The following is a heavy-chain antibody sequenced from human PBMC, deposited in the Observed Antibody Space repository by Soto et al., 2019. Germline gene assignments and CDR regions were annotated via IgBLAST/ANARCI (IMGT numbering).Heavy chain of an antibody. CDR1: GFTFSSYS. CDR2: ISSSSSYI. CDR3: AIDSSSWTKFDY. Sequence: PGGSLRLSCAASGFTFSSYSMNWVRQAPGKGLEWVSSISSSSSYIYYADSVKGRFTISRDNAKNSLYLQMNSLRAEDTAVYYCAIDSSSWTKFDYWGQGTLVTVSS. V-gene: IGHV3-21*01. D-gene: IGHD6-13*01. J-gene: IGHJ4*02.